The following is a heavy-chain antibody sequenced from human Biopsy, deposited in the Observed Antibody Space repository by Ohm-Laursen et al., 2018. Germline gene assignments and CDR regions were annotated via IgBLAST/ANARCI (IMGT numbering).Heavy chain of an antibody. CDR1: GESFNGYY. V-gene: IGHV4-34*01. CDR2: INHSGRT. D-gene: IGHD3-22*01. J-gene: IGHJ6*02. CDR3: VRGVDYYDPYHYYALDV. Sequence: SETLSLTCAVYGESFNGYYWSWIRQTPGKGLEWIGEINHSGRTNYNPSLKSRVTISVDPSNNQFSLKVRSVTAADTAVYYCVRGVDYYDPYHYYALDVWGQGTTVTVSS.